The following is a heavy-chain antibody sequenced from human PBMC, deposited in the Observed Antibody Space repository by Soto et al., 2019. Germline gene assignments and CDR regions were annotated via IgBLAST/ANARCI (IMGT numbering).Heavy chain of an antibody. V-gene: IGHV5-51*01. D-gene: IGHD6-13*01. CDR3: ARGGTYSSSAEYFQH. J-gene: IGHJ1*01. Sequence: GESLKISCKGSGYSFTSYWIGWVRQMPGKGLEWMGIIYPGDSDTRYSPSFQGQVTISADKSISTAYLQLSSLKASDTAMYYCARGGTYSSSAEYFQHWGQGTLVTVSS. CDR1: GYSFTSYW. CDR2: IYPGDSDT.